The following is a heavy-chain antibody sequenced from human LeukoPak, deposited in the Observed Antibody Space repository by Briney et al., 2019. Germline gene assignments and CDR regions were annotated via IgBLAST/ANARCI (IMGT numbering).Heavy chain of an antibody. D-gene: IGHD6-13*01. CDR2: INSGSSTI. CDR1: GFTFSTYI. Sequence: PGGSLRLSCAASGFTFSTYIMNWVRQPPGKGLGWVSYINSGSSTIYYAGSVKGRFTISRDNAKNSLYLQMNSLRAEDTAVYYCIGIAAAGTGYFDYWGQGTLVTVSS. CDR3: IGIAAAGTGYFDY. J-gene: IGHJ4*02. V-gene: IGHV3-48*01.